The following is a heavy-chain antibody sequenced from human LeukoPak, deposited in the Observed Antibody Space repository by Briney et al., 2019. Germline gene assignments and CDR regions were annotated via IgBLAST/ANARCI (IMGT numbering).Heavy chain of an antibody. CDR2: IKHDGSQK. D-gene: IGHD3-22*01. CDR3: TTDWGSHYDGSDYDRFEY. CDR1: GFTFSTYW. V-gene: IGHV3-7*05. J-gene: IGHJ4*02. Sequence: PGGSLRLSCAASGFTFSTYWMSWVRQVPGKGLEWVANIKHDGSQKFYVDSVKGRFTISRDDAKSSLYLQMNSLRAEDTAVYYCTTDWGSHYDGSDYDRFEYWGQGTLVTVSS.